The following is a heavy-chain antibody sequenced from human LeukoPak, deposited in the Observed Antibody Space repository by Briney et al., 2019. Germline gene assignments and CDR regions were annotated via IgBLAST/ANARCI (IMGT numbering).Heavy chain of an antibody. CDR2: IYYSGST. CDR3: ARLSGSYSVWFDP. V-gene: IGHV4-39*01. Sequence: SETLSLTCTVYGGSISSSSYYWGWIRQPPGKGLEWIGSIYYSGSTYYNPSLKSRVTISVDTSKNQFSLKLSSVTAADAAVYYCARLSGSYSVWFDPWGQGTLVTVSS. D-gene: IGHD1-26*01. CDR1: GGSISSSSYY. J-gene: IGHJ5*02.